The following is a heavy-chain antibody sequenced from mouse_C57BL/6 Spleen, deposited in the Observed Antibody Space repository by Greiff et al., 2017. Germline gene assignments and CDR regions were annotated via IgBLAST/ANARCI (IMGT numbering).Heavy chain of an antibody. V-gene: IGHV1-26*01. CDR1: GYTFTDYY. Sequence: VQLQQSGPELVKPGASVKISCKASGYTFTDYYMNWVKQSHGKSLEWIGDINPNNGGTSYNQKFKGKATLTVDKSSSTAYMELRSLTSEDSAVYYCAREGLYSNYSIDYWGQGTTLTVSS. CDR2: INPNNGGT. D-gene: IGHD2-5*01. CDR3: AREGLYSNYSIDY. J-gene: IGHJ2*01.